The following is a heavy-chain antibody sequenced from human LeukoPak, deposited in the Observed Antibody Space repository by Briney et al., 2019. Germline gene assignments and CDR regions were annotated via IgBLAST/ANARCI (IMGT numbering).Heavy chain of an antibody. CDR3: ARGSNGGNTPYYYYYYYMDV. J-gene: IGHJ6*03. Sequence: ASETLSLTCAVYGGSFSGYYWSWIRQPPGKGLEWIGKINHSGSTNYNPSLKSRVTISVDTSKNQFSLKLSSVTAADTAVYYCARGSNGGNTPYYYYYYYMDVWGKGTTVTVSS. CDR2: INHSGST. V-gene: IGHV4-34*01. D-gene: IGHD2-15*01. CDR1: GGSFSGYY.